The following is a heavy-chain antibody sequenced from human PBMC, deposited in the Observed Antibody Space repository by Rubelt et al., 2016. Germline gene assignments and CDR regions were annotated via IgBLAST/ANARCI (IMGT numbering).Heavy chain of an antibody. J-gene: IGHJ4*02. CDR3: ARGARWLHPYFHV. D-gene: IGHD2/OR15-2a*01. CDR2: INTNNGNP. CDR1: GYNFTTYP. Sequence: QVQLVQSGSELKKPGASVKVSCKASGYNFTTYPMNWVRQAPGQGLEWMGWINTNNGNPKYANGFTGRFVFSLDTSVSTAYLQISSLKAEDTAVYSCARGARWLHPYFHVWGQGTLVTVSS. V-gene: IGHV7-4-1*02.